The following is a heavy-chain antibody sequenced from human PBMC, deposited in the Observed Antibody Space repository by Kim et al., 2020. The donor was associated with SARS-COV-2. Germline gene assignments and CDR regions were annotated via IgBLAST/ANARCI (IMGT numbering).Heavy chain of an antibody. Sequence: SETLSLTCAVYGGSFSGYYWSWIRQPPGKGLEWIGEINHSGSTNYNPSLKSRVTISVDTSKNQFSLKLSSVTAADTAVYYCARGRYCRGGSCYRHAFDVWGQGTMVTVSS. CDR3: ARGRYCRGGSCYRHAFDV. CDR2: INHSGST. D-gene: IGHD2-15*01. CDR1: GGSFSGYY. V-gene: IGHV4-34*01. J-gene: IGHJ3*01.